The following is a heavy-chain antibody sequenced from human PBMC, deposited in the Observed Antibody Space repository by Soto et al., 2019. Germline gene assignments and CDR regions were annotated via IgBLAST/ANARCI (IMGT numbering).Heavy chain of an antibody. J-gene: IGHJ4*02. D-gene: IGHD3-22*01. CDR1: GGSISSYY. CDR2: IYYSGST. V-gene: IGHV4-59*01. CDR3: AREYYYDSSGYYYFDY. Sequence: QVQLQESGPGLVKPSETLSLTCTVSGGSISSYYWSWIRQPPGKGLEWIGYIYYSGSTNYNPTLKSRVTISVDTSKNQFSLKLSSVTAADTAVYYCAREYYYDSSGYYYFDYWGQGTLVTVSS.